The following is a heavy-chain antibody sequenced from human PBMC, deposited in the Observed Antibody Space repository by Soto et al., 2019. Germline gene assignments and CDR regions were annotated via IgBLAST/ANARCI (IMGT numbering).Heavy chain of an antibody. Sequence: EVQLLESGGGLVQPGGSLRLSCAAYGYTFRADAMSWVRQSPGKGLEFVSGISASRGRTYYADSVKGRFTISSDNSKNTLYLQMISLRAEDTAVYYCARDPNGDYVGGFEMWGQATMVTVSS. CDR2: ISASRGRT. V-gene: IGHV3-23*01. D-gene: IGHD4-17*01. CDR1: GYTFRADA. J-gene: IGHJ3*02. CDR3: ARDPNGDYVGGFEM.